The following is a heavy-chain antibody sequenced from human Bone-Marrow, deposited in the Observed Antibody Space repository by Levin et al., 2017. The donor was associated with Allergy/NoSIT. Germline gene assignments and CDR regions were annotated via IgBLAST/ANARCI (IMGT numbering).Heavy chain of an antibody. CDR1: GFTFSDYG. Sequence: GESLKISCAASGFTFSDYGMTWVRQAPGKGLEWLSYIVPSGSSVSYTDSVKGRFTISRDNAKDSLYLQMNSLRDEDTAIYFCARDPHRNDWYNFDSWGQGTLVTVSS. J-gene: IGHJ4*02. V-gene: IGHV3-48*02. CDR3: ARDPHRNDWYNFDS. D-gene: IGHD1-1*01. CDR2: IVPSGSSV.